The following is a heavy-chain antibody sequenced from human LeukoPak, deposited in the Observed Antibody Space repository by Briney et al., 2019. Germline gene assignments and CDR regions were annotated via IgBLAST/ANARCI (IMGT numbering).Heavy chain of an antibody. CDR1: GFTFSSYW. CDR3: ASRIPYDSSSY. V-gene: IGHV3-74*01. CDR2: ISSDGSST. Sequence: PGGSLRLSCAASGFTFSSYWMHWVRQAPGKGLVWVSRISSDGSSTDYADSVKGRFTISRDNAKNTLYLQMNSLRAEDTAVYYCASRIPYDSSSYWGQGTLATVSS. J-gene: IGHJ4*02. D-gene: IGHD3-22*01.